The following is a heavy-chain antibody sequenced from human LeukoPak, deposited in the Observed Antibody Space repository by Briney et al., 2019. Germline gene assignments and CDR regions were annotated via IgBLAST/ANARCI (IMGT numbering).Heavy chain of an antibody. Sequence: GGSLRLSCAASGFTFSSYAMSWVRQAPGKGLEWVSVISGSGGSTYSADSVKGRFTISRDNSKNTLYLQTNSLRAEDTAVYYCAKDSGYSSSNFDYWGQGTLVTVSS. V-gene: IGHV3-23*01. D-gene: IGHD6-13*01. CDR2: ISGSGGST. CDR1: GFTFSSYA. CDR3: AKDSGYSSSNFDY. J-gene: IGHJ4*02.